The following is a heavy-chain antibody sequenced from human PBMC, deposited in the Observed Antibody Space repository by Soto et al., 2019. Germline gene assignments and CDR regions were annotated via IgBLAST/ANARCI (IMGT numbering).Heavy chain of an antibody. CDR1: GASIRSGGYY. D-gene: IGHD4-17*01. CDR2: IFYTGSA. CDR3: ARDRKDYPDI. V-gene: IGHV4-31*03. J-gene: IGHJ1*01. Sequence: KPSETLSLTCTVSGASIRSGGYYWSWIRQRPGQGLEWIAYIFYTGSAYYNPSLESRLSISIDRSKNQFSLKLSSVSAADTAVYYCARDRKDYPDIWGEGTRVTVSS.